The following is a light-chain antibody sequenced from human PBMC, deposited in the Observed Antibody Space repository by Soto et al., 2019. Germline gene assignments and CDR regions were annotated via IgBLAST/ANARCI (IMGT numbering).Light chain of an antibody. J-gene: IGKJ2*01. CDR3: QQSYKTPHT. V-gene: IGKV3-11*01. CDR1: QSVSSY. CDR2: DAS. Sequence: EIVLTQSPATLSLSPGEGATLSCRASQSVSSYLAWYQQKPGQAPRLLIYDASNRATGIPARFSGSGFGTDFTLTISSLEPEDFATYYCQQSYKTPHTFGQGTKLETK.